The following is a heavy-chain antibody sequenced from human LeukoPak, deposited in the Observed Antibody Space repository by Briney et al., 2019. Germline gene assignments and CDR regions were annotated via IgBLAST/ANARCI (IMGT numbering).Heavy chain of an antibody. CDR1: GYTFTSYD. J-gene: IGHJ6*02. D-gene: IGHD3-10*01. CDR2: MNPNSGNT. V-gene: IGHV1-8*01. CDR3: ARDYVPVLRGPVAPRSGPYGSGSHYYYYGMDV. Sequence: ASVKVSCKASGYTFTSYDINWVRQATGQGLEWMGWMNPNSGNTGYAQKFQGRVTMTRNTSISTAYMELSSLRSEDTAVYYCARDYVPVLRGPVAPRSGPYGSGSHYYYYGMDVWGQGTTVTVSS.